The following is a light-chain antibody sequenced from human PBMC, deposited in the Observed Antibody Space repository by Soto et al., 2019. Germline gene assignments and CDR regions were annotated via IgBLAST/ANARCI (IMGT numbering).Light chain of an antibody. Sequence: QSVLTQPPSVSAAPGQKVTISCSGSSSNIGNNYVSWYQQLPGTAPKLLIYDNNKRPSGIPDRFSGSKSGTSGTLDITGLQTGDEAAYYCATWEYSRTGEVFGAGTKLTVL. V-gene: IGLV1-51*01. CDR3: ATWEYSRTGEV. J-gene: IGLJ2*01. CDR2: DNN. CDR1: SSNIGNNY.